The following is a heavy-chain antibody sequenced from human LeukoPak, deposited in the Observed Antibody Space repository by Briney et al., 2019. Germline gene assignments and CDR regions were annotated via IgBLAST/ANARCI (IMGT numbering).Heavy chain of an antibody. J-gene: IGHJ4*02. D-gene: IGHD5-24*01. CDR1: GFTFSSYA. CDR3: TKGMATIRRHIDS. Sequence: GGSLRLSCTASGFTFSSYAMSWVRQAPGRGLEWVSSISGSAGSTYYADSMKGRFTISRDNPKNTLHLEMNSLRAEDTAIYYCTKGMATIRRHIDSWGQGTLVTVSS. CDR2: ISGSAGST. V-gene: IGHV3-23*01.